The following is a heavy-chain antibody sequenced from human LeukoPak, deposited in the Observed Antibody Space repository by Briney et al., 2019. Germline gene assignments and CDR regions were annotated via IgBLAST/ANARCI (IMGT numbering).Heavy chain of an antibody. CDR2: IFYTGST. CDR3: ARGRYYDSSGYRAFDL. J-gene: IGHJ3*01. D-gene: IGHD3-22*01. V-gene: IGHV4-59*01. Sequence: SETLSLTCTISGGSISSYYWSWIRQPPGKGLEYIGYIFYTGSTNYNPSLKSRVTISIDTSKNQFSLQLSSVTAADTAVYYCARGRYYDSSGYRAFDLWGQGTMVTVSS. CDR1: GGSISSYY.